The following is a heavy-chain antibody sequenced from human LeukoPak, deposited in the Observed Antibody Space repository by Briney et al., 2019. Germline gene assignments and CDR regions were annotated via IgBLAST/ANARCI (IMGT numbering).Heavy chain of an antibody. CDR2: IYYSGST. J-gene: IGHJ4*02. CDR3: ARGRDGYNFGGDFDY. CDR1: GGSISSYY. D-gene: IGHD5-24*01. V-gene: IGHV4-59*01. Sequence: SETLSLTCTVSGGSISSYYWSWIRQPPGKGLEWIGYIYYSGSTNYNPSLKSRVTISVDTSKNQFSLKLSSVTAADMAVYYCARGRDGYNFGGDFDYWGQGTLVTVSS.